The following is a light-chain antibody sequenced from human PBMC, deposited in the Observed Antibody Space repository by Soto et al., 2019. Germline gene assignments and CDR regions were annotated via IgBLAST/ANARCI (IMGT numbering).Light chain of an antibody. J-gene: IGLJ1*01. CDR2: EVT. CDR3: SSFTRTRTRL. CDR1: SSDIGSYDY. V-gene: IGLV2-14*01. Sequence: QSVLTQPASVSGSPGQSITISCTGTSSDIGSYDYVSWYQQHPGKAPNLIIYEVTDRPSGVSNRFSGSKSGNTASLTISGLQAEDEADYYCSSFTRTRTRLFGSGT.